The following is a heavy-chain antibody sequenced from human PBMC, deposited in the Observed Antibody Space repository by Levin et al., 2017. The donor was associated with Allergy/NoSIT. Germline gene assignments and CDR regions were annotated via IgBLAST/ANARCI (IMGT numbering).Heavy chain of an antibody. D-gene: IGHD3-10*01. J-gene: IGHJ6*02. CDR3: AKIYGSGSPTGAYYGMDV. V-gene: IGHV3-9*01. Sequence: GGSLRLSCAASGFTFDDYAMHWVRQAPGKGLEWVSGISWNSGSIGYADSVKGRFTISRDNAKNSLYLQMNSLRPEDTAFYYCAKIYGSGSPTGAYYGMDVWGQGTTVTVSS. CDR1: GFTFDDYA. CDR2: ISWNSGSI.